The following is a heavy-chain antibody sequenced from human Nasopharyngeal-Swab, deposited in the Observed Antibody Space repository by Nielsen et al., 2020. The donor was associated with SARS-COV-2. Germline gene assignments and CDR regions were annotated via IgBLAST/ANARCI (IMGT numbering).Heavy chain of an antibody. CDR2: ISWNSGNI. Sequence: GGSLRLSCAASGFTFDDYAMHWVRQAPGKGLEWVSGISWNSGNIGYADSVKGRFTISRDNAKNSLYLQMNSLRAEDTALYYCAKSPSVPGWGAFDIWGQGTMVTVSS. J-gene: IGHJ3*02. CDR1: GFTFDDYA. V-gene: IGHV3-9*01. CDR3: AKSPSVPGWGAFDI. D-gene: IGHD3-16*01.